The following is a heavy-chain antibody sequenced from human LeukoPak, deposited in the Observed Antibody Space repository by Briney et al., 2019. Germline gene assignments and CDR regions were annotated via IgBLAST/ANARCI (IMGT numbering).Heavy chain of an antibody. J-gene: IGHJ4*02. Sequence: ASVKDSCKASGYTFTSYYMHWVRQAPGQGLEWMGIINPSGGSTSYAQKFQGRVTMTRDTSTSTVYMELSSLRSEDTAVYYCACGSSRGLGDYWGQGTLVTVSS. CDR1: GYTFTSYY. V-gene: IGHV1-46*01. CDR3: ACGSSRGLGDY. D-gene: IGHD6-6*01. CDR2: INPSGGST.